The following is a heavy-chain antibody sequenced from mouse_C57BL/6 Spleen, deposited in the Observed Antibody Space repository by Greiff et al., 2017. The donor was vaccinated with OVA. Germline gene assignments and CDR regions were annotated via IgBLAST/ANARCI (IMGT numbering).Heavy chain of an antibody. CDR1: GFTFSSYG. Sequence: EVKLMESGGDLVKPGGSLKLSCAASGFTFSSYGMSWVRQTPDKRLEWVATISSGGSYTYYPDSVKGRFTISRDNAKNTLYLQMSSLKSEDTAMYYCARRRDGYSYAMDYWGQGTSVTVSS. CDR3: ARRRDGYSYAMDY. CDR2: ISSGGSYT. J-gene: IGHJ4*01. D-gene: IGHD2-3*01. V-gene: IGHV5-6*02.